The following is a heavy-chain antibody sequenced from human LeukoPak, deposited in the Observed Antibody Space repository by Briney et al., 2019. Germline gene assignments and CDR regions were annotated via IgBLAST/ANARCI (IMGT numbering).Heavy chain of an antibody. V-gene: IGHV1-46*01. CDR1: GYTFTGYY. Sequence: ASVKVSCKASGYTFTGYYMYWVRQAPGQGLEWMGIINPSGGSTSYAQKFQGRVTMTRDTSTNTLYMELSSLRSEDTAVYYCASSIAAAGYYFDNWGQGTLVTVSS. J-gene: IGHJ4*02. CDR3: ASSIAAAGYYFDN. CDR2: INPSGGST. D-gene: IGHD6-13*01.